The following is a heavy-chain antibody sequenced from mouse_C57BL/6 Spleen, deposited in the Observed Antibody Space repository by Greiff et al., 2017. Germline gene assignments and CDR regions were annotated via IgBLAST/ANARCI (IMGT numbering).Heavy chain of an antibody. J-gene: IGHJ2*01. CDR3: ARKGGGSSLDY. Sequence: QVQLQQSGPELVKPGASVKISCKASGYSFTSYYIHWVKQRPGQGLEWIGWIYPGSGNTKYNEKFKGKATLTADTSSSTAYMQLSSLTSEDSAVYYCARKGGGSSLDYWGQGTTLTVSS. CDR2: IYPGSGNT. CDR1: GYSFTSYY. V-gene: IGHV1-66*01. D-gene: IGHD1-1*01.